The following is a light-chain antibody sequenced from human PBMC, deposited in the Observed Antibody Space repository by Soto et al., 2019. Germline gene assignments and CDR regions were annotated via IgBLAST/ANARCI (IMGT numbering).Light chain of an antibody. CDR2: DAS. Sequence: EIGITHSAAAVSVSTGERATLSCRASQSISSYLAWYQQKPGQAPRLLIYDASNRATGIPARFSGSGSGTDFTLTISSLEPEDFAVYYCQQRSTWPWITFAQGTRLEIK. CDR3: QQRSTWPWIT. J-gene: IGKJ5*01. V-gene: IGKV3-11*01. CDR1: QSISSY.